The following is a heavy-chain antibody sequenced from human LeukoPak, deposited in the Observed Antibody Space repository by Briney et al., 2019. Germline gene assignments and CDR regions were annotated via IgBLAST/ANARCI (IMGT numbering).Heavy chain of an antibody. CDR1: GFTFSSYS. Sequence: GGSLRLSCAASGFTFSSYSMNWVRQAPGKGLEWVSSISSSSSYIYYADSVKGRFTISRDNAKNSLYLQMNSLRAEDTAVYYCARVKTATVTLGAFDIWGQGTMVTVSS. D-gene: IGHD5-18*01. CDR2: ISSSSSYI. J-gene: IGHJ3*02. CDR3: ARVKTATVTLGAFDI. V-gene: IGHV3-21*01.